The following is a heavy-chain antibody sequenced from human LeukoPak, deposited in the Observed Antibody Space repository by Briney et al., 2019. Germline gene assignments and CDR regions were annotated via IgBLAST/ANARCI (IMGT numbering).Heavy chain of an antibody. CDR2: MNPNSGNT. Sequence: ASVKVSCKASGYTFTSYDINWVRQATGQGLEWMGWMNPNSGNTGYAQKFQGRVTITRNTSISTAYMELSSLRSEDTAVYYCAKKGYYDGSGYYMYYFDHWGQGTLVTVSS. V-gene: IGHV1-8*03. CDR3: AKKGYYDGSGYYMYYFDH. D-gene: IGHD3-22*01. J-gene: IGHJ4*02. CDR1: GYTFTSYD.